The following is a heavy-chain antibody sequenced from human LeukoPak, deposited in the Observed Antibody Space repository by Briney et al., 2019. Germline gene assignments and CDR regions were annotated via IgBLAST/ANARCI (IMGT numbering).Heavy chain of an antibody. CDR1: GYRFSNYW. Sequence: GGSLEISCQGSGYRFSNYWIGWVRQMPGKGLEWMGMIFPSDSDTRYCPSFEGQVTISADKSIGTAYLQWSSLKASDTAMYYCARKTDNSFDYWGQGTLVTVSS. J-gene: IGHJ4*02. CDR3: ARKTDNSFDY. V-gene: IGHV5-51*01. CDR2: IFPSDSDT.